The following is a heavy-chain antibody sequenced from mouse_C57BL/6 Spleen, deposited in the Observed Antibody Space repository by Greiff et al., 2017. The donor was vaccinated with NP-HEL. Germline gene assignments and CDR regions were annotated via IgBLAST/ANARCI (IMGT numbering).Heavy chain of an antibody. CDR1: GYAFSSYW. CDR3: ARGDYYGKDY. V-gene: IGHV1-80*01. J-gene: IGHJ2*01. D-gene: IGHD1-1*01. Sequence: VKLQESGAELVKPGASVKISCKASGYAFSSYWMNWVKQRPGKGLEWIGQIYPGDGDTNYNGKFKGKATLTADKSSSTAYMQLSSLTFEDSAVYFCARGDYYGKDYWGQGTTLTVSS. CDR2: IYPGDGDT.